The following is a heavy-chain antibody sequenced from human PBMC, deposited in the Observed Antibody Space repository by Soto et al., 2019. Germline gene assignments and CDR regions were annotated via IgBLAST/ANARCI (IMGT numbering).Heavy chain of an antibody. CDR2: LIPILGTT. V-gene: IGHV1-69*13. CDR3: ARASGYVSGWYHDY. J-gene: IGHJ4*02. CDR1: GGTFSSDA. Sequence: SVNVSCKASGGTFSSDAVSWVRQAPGQGLEWMGGLIPILGTTHYAQKFQGRVTITADESTNTAYMELSSLRSDDTAVYYCARASGYVSGWYHDYWGQGTRVTVSS. D-gene: IGHD6-19*01.